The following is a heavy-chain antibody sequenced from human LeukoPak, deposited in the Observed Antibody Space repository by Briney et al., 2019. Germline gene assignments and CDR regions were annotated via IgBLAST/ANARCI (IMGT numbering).Heavy chain of an antibody. J-gene: IGHJ4*02. CDR3: ARGTQWLVGNY. Sequence: ASVKVSCKASGYTFTDFYIHWVRQSPGQGLEWMGRINPNSGGTNYAQKFQGRVTMTRDTSISTAYMELSRLTPDDSALYYCARGTQWLVGNYWGQGTLVTVSS. D-gene: IGHD6-19*01. CDR1: GYTFTDFY. V-gene: IGHV1-2*06. CDR2: INPNSGGT.